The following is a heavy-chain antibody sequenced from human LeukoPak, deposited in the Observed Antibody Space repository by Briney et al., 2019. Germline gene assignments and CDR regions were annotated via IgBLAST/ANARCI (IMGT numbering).Heavy chain of an antibody. D-gene: IGHD4-11*01. CDR1: GLTLLVYW. CDR2: INCDGSSI. J-gene: IGHJ4*02. V-gene: IGHV3-74*01. CDR3: TRTDYSDHQFDY. Sequence: PGGSLRLSCAASGLTLLVYWMHWVRPPPGKGLVGVSRINCDGSSIVYADSAKGRFTISRDNAKNTIYLQMNSLRAEDTAVYYCTRTDYSDHQFDYWGQGTLVTVSS.